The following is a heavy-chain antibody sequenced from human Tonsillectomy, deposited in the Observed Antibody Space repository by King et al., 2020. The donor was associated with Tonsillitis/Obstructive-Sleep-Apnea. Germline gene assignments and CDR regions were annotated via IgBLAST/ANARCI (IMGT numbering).Heavy chain of an antibody. CDR3: VKGALLWFGELSYFDY. Sequence: VQLVESGGGLVQPGGSLRLSCSVSGFTFSSYAMHWVRQAPGKGLEYVSAISSNGGSTYYADSVKGRFTISRDNSKNTLYLQMSSLRAEDTAVYYCVKGALLWFGELSYFDYWGQGTLVTVSS. CDR1: GFTFSSYA. D-gene: IGHD3-10*01. V-gene: IGHV3-64D*06. CDR2: ISSNGGST. J-gene: IGHJ4*02.